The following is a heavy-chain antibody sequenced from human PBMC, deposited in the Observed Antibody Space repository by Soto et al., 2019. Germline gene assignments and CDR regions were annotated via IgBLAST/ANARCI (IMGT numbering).Heavy chain of an antibody. CDR2: ISYDGNNK. J-gene: IGHJ4*02. CDR3: AKERTRHFDY. CDR1: GFTFGSYG. Sequence: GGSLRLSCAASGFTFGSYGMHWVRQAPGKGLEWVAVISYDGNNKYYADSVEGRLTISRDNSKNMVSLQMNSLRAEDTAVYYCAKERTRHFDYWGQGIPVTVSS. V-gene: IGHV3-30*18.